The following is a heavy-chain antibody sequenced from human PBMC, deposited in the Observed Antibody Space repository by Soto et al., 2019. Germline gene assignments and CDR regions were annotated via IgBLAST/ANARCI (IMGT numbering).Heavy chain of an antibody. V-gene: IGHV3-30*18. D-gene: IGHD3-22*01. Sequence: QVQLVESGGGVVQPGRSLRLSCVASGFTFSSYGMHWVRQAPGKGLEWVAVISSDGSDKNYADSVKGRFSISRDNSRNTLFLQMNSLRPEDTAVFYCAKEPYDSTGFYYSFHHWGQGTLVTVSS. J-gene: IGHJ4*02. CDR2: ISSDGSDK. CDR3: AKEPYDSTGFYYSFHH. CDR1: GFTFSSYG.